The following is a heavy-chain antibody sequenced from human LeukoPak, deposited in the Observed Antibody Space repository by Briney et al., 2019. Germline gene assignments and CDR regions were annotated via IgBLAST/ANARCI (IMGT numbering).Heavy chain of an antibody. CDR1: GYNFINHY. D-gene: IGHD4-17*01. Sequence: ASVKVSCKPSGYNFINHYIHWVRQAPGQGLEWMGVIRPGDGTTGYAQNFQGRVSMTSVTSTSTAYMELISLRSDDTAVYYCTRTVNSWFDPWGQGTLVTVSS. J-gene: IGHJ5*02. V-gene: IGHV1-46*01. CDR2: IRPGDGTT. CDR3: TRTVNSWFDP.